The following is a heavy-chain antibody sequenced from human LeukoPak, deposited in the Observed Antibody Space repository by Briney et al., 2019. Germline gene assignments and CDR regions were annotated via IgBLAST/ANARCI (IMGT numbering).Heavy chain of an antibody. Sequence: VASVKVSCEASGYTFTTYDINWVRQAAGQGLEWMGWMNPNSGNTGNAQKFQGRVTVTRNTSISTAYMELTSLTSEDTAVYFCARIAAPGNRRLNFWGQGTLVTVSS. D-gene: IGHD6-13*01. CDR3: ARIAAPGNRRLNF. V-gene: IGHV1-8*01. CDR2: MNPNSGNT. CDR1: GYTFTTYD. J-gene: IGHJ4*02.